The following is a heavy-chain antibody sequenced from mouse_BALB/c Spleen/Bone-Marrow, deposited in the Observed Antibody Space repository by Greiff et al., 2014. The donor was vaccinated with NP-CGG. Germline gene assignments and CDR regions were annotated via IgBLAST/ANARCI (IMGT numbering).Heavy chain of an antibody. Sequence: EVKVEESGGGLVQPGGSLKLSCATSGFTFSDFYMEWVRQPPGKRLEWIAASRNKANDYTTEYSASVKGRFIVSRDTSQSILYLQMNALRAEDTAIYYCARDGGDRAMDYWGQGTSVTVSS. D-gene: IGHD3-3*01. CDR3: ARDGGDRAMDY. V-gene: IGHV7-1*02. CDR1: GFTFSDFY. J-gene: IGHJ4*01. CDR2: SRNKANDYTT.